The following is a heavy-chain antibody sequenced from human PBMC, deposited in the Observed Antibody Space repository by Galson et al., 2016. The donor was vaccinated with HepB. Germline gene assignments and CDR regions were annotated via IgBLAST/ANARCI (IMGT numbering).Heavy chain of an antibody. D-gene: IGHD2-21*02. J-gene: IGHJ3*02. CDR2: ISGHDDK. V-gene: IGHV2-5*01. Sequence: PTLVKPTQTLTLTCTFSGFSPSTTGVDVGWIRQPPGKTLEWLALISGHDDKRYTPSLKSRLPISKDTSKQQVLLTMTNVDPVDTATYYCIHSSDLHHAFDIWGQGTSVIVSS. CDR3: IHSSDLHHAFDI. CDR1: GFSPSTTGVD.